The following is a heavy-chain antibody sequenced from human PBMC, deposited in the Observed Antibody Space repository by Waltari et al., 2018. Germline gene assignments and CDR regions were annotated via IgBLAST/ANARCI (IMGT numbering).Heavy chain of an antibody. CDR1: GFTFSSYS. CDR2: ISSSSSTI. V-gene: IGHV3-48*04. CDR3: ARVPTFIGYYYMDV. D-gene: IGHD3-16*02. Sequence: EVQLVESGGGLVQPGGSLRLSCAASGFTFSSYSMNWVRPAPGKGLEWVSYISSSSSTIYYADSVKGRFTISRDNAKNSLYLQMNSLRAEDTAVYYCARVPTFIGYYYMDVWGKGTTVTVSS. J-gene: IGHJ6*03.